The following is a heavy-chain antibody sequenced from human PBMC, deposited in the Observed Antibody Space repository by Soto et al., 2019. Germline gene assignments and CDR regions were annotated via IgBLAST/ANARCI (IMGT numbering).Heavy chain of an antibody. D-gene: IGHD3-22*01. V-gene: IGHV3-9*01. J-gene: IGHJ4*02. CDR2: ITWNSGSV. CDR3: AKGPSGYYDSSGYYYFDY. CDR1: GFTFEDYA. Sequence: EVQLVESGGGLVQPGRSLRLSCGASGFTFEDYAMHWLRQAPGKGLEWVSGITWNSGSVGYAASVKGRFTVSRDNAKNSLYLQMNSLRAEDTALYYCAKGPSGYYDSSGYYYFDYWGQGTLVTVSS.